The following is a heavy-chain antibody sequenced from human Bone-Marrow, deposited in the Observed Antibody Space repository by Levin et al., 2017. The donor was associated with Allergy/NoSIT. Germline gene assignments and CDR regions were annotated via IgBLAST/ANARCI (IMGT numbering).Heavy chain of an antibody. CDR3: ARDRVFYGMDV. CDR2: IGTAGDT. J-gene: IGHJ6*02. V-gene: IGHV3-13*01. CDR1: GFTFSSYD. Sequence: GGSLRLSCAASGFTFSSYDMHWVRQATGKGLEWVSAIGTAGDTYYPGSVKGRFTISRENAKNSLYLQMNSLRAGDTAVYYCARDRVFYGMDVWGQGTTVTVSS.